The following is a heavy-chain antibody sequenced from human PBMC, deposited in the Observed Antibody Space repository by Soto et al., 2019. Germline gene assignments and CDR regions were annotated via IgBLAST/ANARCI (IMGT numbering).Heavy chain of an antibody. CDR3: VRDRLAVAAD. CDR1: GFTFSSYA. Sequence: GLSLRLSCAASGFTFSSYAVSCVRQAPGKGLKWVSAISGSGGSTYYADYVKGRFTISRDNSKNTLYLQMNSLSAEDTAVYYCVRDRLAVAADWGQGTLVTVSS. D-gene: IGHD6-19*01. CDR2: ISGSGGST. J-gene: IGHJ4*02. V-gene: IGHV3-23*01.